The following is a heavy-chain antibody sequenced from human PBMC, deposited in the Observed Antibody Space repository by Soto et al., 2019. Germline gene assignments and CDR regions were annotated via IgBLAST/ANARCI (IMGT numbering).Heavy chain of an antibody. CDR3: ARDRDTYGYAHFDY. V-gene: IGHV3-30*03. J-gene: IGHJ4*02. CDR1: GFTFSSYG. CDR2: ISYDGSNK. Sequence: GGSLRLSCAASGFTFSSYGMHWVRQAPGKGLEWVAVISYDGSNKYYADSVKGRFTISRDNSKNTLYLQMNSLRAEDTAVYYCARDRDTYGYAHFDYWGQGTLVTVSS. D-gene: IGHD5-18*01.